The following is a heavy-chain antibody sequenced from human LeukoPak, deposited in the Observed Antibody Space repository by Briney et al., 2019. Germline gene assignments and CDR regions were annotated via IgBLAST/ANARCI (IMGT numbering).Heavy chain of an antibody. CDR2: INHNGNVN. J-gene: IGHJ6*02. CDR3: ARGGGLDV. CDR1: GFTFSSYW. D-gene: IGHD3-16*01. Sequence: QSGGSLRLSCAASGFTFSSYWMNWARQAPGKGLEWVASINHNGNVNYYVDSVKGRFTISRDNANNSLYLRMSNLRAEDTAVYFCARGGGLDVCGQGATVTVSS. V-gene: IGHV3-7*03.